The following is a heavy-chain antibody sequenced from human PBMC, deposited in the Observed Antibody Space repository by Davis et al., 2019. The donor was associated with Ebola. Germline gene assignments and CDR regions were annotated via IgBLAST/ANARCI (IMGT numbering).Heavy chain of an antibody. CDR1: GFTYNKYW. CDR3: ARPPADISPAEY. CDR2: LKEDGSDK. D-gene: IGHD6-25*01. V-gene: IGHV3-7*03. J-gene: IGHJ4*02. Sequence: GGSLRLSCAASGFTYNKYWMTWVRPAPGKGLERVAKLKEDGSDKYYVDSVKGRFTISRDNVKNSLYLQMNSLRVEDTAVYFCARPPADISPAEYWGQGTLVTVSS.